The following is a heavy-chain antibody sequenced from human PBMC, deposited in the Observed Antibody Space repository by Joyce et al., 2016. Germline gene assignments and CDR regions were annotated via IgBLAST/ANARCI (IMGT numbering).Heavy chain of an antibody. J-gene: IGHJ3*02. V-gene: IGHV1-69*01. CDR1: GGTFSSYA. Sequence: QVQLVQSGAEVKKPGSSVKVSCKASGGTFSSYAFSWVRQAPGQGLEWRGGVIPMFGTANYAKKFQGRVKIIADESTTTAYMELSSLRSEDTAVYYCAARIVGAATRAFDIWGQGTMVTVSS. CDR2: VIPMFGTA. CDR3: AARIVGAATRAFDI. D-gene: IGHD1-26*01.